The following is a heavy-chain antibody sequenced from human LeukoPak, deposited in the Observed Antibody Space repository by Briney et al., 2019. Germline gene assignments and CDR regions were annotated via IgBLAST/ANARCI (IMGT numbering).Heavy chain of an antibody. V-gene: IGHV5-10-1*01. J-gene: IGHJ4*02. CDR2: IDSDDSYT. CDR3: ARHFGGSYYDDY. D-gene: IGHD1-26*01. CDR1: GYSFTSYW. Sequence: TSGESLKISCKGSGYSFTSYWISWVRQMPGKGLEWMGRIDSDDSYTNYSPSFQGHVTISADKSISTAYLQWSSLKASDTAMYYCARHFGGSYYDDYWGQGTLVTVSS.